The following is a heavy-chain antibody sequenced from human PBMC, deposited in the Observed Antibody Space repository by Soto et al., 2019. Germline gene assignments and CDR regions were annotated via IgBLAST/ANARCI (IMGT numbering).Heavy chain of an antibody. CDR2: IIPIFGTA. J-gene: IGHJ6*02. V-gene: IGHV1-69*13. Sequence: SVKVSCKASGGTFSSYAISWVRQAPGQGLEGMGGIIPIFGTANYAQKFQGRVTITADESTSTAYMELSSLRSEDTAVYYCASGDSSGYYSGYYYYYGMDVWGQGTTVTVS. CDR1: GGTFSSYA. D-gene: IGHD3-22*01. CDR3: ASGDSSGYYSGYYYYYGMDV.